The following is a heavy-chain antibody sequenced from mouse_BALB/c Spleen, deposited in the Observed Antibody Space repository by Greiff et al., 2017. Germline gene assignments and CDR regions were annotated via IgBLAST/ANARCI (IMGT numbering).Heavy chain of an antibody. D-gene: IGHD1-1*01. Sequence: VQLQQSGAELVRPGALVTLSCKASGFYFKGYYMHWVQQRPEQGLEWIGWIGPENGNTIYDPKFQGKASITADTSSNTAYLQLSSLTSEDTAVYYCARGTTGGGLDYWGQGTTLTVSS. J-gene: IGHJ2*01. CDR2: IGPENGNT. CDR3: ARGTTGGGLDY. CDR1: GFYFKGYY. V-gene: IGHV14-1*02.